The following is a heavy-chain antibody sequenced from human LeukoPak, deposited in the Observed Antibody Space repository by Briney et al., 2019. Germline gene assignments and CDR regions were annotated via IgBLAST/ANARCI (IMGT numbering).Heavy chain of an antibody. J-gene: IGHJ6*03. D-gene: IGHD3-9*01. Sequence: PGGSLRLSCAASGFTFSRHGMNWVRQAPGKGLEWVSGISPSGDRTYYADSVKGRFTISRDNSEHMVYLQLNSLIAEDRAIYYCAKQGRDWLRDYYYYMDVWGKGTTVTISS. CDR1: GFTFSRHG. CDR3: AKQGRDWLRDYYYYMDV. V-gene: IGHV3-23*01. CDR2: ISPSGDRT.